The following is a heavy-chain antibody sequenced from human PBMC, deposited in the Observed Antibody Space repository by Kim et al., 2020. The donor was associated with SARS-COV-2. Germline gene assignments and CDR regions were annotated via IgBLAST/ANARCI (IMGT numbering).Heavy chain of an antibody. Sequence: ASVKVSCKASGYTFTSYAMNWVRQAPGQGLEWMGWINTNTGNPTYAQGFTGRFVFSLDTSVSTPYLQISSLKAEDTAVYYCARDQRLTTIFGVVIVGPDYFGYWGQGTLVTVSS. V-gene: IGHV7-4-1*02. CDR3: ARDQRLTTIFGVVIVGPDYFGY. J-gene: IGHJ4*02. CDR2: INTNTGNP. D-gene: IGHD3-3*01. CDR1: GYTFTSYA.